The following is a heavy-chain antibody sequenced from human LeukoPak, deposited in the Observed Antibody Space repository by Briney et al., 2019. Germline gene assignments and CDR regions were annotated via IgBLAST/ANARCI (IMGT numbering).Heavy chain of an antibody. CDR3: AKPPFDGDCFDY. V-gene: IGHV3-43*02. D-gene: IGHD3-9*01. CDR2: ISGDGGST. Sequence: PGGSLRLSCAASGFTFDDYAMHWVRQAPGKGLEWVSRISGDGGSTYYADSVKGRFTISRDNSKNSLYLQMNSLRTEDAALYYCAKPPFDGDCFDYWGQGTLVTVSS. CDR1: GFTFDDYA. J-gene: IGHJ4*02.